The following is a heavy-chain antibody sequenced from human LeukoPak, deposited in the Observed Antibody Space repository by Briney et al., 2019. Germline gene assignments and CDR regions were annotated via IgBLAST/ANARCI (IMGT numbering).Heavy chain of an antibody. V-gene: IGHV1-46*01. CDR3: ARDQEGFDY. CDR1: GYTFTSNY. J-gene: IGHJ4*02. CDR2: IYPRDGST. Sequence: ASVEVSCKASGYTFTSNYIHWVRQAPGQGLEWMGMIYPRDGSTSFAQKFQGRVTVTRDTSTSTVHMELSGLRSEDTAVYYCARDQEGFDYWGQGTLVTVSS.